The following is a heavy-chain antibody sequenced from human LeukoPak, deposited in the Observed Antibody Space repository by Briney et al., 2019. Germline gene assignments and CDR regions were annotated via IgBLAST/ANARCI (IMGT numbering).Heavy chain of an antibody. CDR3: ARDVVIEKLRGHNWFDP. V-gene: IGHV1-18*04. D-gene: IGHD2-15*01. J-gene: IGHJ5*02. CDR1: GYIFTGYY. Sequence: GASVKVSCKASGYIFTGYYLHWVRQAPGQGLEWMGWISAYNGNTNYAQKLQGRVTMTTDTSTSTAYMELRSLRSDDTAVYYCARDVVIEKLRGHNWFDPWGQGTLVTVSS. CDR2: ISAYNGNT.